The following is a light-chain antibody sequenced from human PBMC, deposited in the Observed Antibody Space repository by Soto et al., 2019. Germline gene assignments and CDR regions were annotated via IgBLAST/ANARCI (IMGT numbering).Light chain of an antibody. J-gene: IGLJ2*01. CDR1: NIGSKN. CDR3: QVWDTSAAL. Sequence: SYELTQPLSESVALGQTARISCGCNNIGSKNVHWYQQKPGQAPVQVIYNENSRPSGIPERFSVSNSGTSAPLTISRAQAGAEADYYGQVWDTSAALIGGGTKLTVL. V-gene: IGLV3-9*01. CDR2: NEN.